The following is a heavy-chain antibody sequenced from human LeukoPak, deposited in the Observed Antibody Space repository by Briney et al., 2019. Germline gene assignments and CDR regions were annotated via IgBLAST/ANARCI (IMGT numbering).Heavy chain of an antibody. CDR3: AREIIAARPSWFDP. CDR2: INHSGST. J-gene: IGHJ5*02. Sequence: SETLSLTCGVYGGSFSGYHWSWIRQPPGKGLEWIGEINHSGSTKYNPSLKSRVTISVDTSKNQFSLKLSSVTAADTAVYYCAREIIAARPSWFDPWGQGTLVTVSS. D-gene: IGHD6-6*01. V-gene: IGHV4-34*01. CDR1: GGSFSGYH.